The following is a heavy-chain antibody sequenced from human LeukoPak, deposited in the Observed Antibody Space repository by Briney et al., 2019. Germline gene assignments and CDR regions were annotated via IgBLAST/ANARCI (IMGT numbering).Heavy chain of an antibody. CDR2: IIPIFGTA. CDR1: GGTFSSYA. Sequence: SVKVSCKASGGTFSSYAISWVRQAPGQGIEWVGRIIPIFGTANYAQKFQGRVTITTYESTSTAYMELSSLRSEDTAVYYCAGYDSSGYYYDAFDIWGQGTMVTVSS. CDR3: AGYDSSGYYYDAFDI. J-gene: IGHJ3*02. V-gene: IGHV1-69*05. D-gene: IGHD3-22*01.